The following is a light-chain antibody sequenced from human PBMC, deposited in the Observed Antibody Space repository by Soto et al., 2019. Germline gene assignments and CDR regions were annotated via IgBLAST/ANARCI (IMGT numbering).Light chain of an antibody. CDR1: SGHSNYA. Sequence: QPVLTQSPSASASLGASVKLTCTLSSGHSNYAIAWHQQQPEKGPRYLMKVNSDGSHSKGDGIPDRFSGSSSGAERYLIISSLQSEDEADYYCQTWGTGPWVFGGGTKLTVL. V-gene: IGLV4-69*01. CDR3: QTWGTGPWV. CDR2: VNSDGSH. J-gene: IGLJ3*02.